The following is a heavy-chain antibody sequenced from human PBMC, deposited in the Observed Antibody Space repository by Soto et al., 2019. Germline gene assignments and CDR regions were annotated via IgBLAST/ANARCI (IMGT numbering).Heavy chain of an antibody. V-gene: IGHV2-70*01. CDR1: GFSLSTSGVG. Sequence: SGPTLVNPTQTLTLTCTFSGFSLSTSGVGVGWIRQPPGKALEWLALIYWDDDKYYSTSLKTRLTISKDTSKNQVVLTMTNMDPVDTATYYCARIRNARGSGWYYFDYWGQGTLVTVSS. CDR3: ARIRNARGSGWYYFDY. D-gene: IGHD6-19*01. J-gene: IGHJ4*02. CDR2: IYWDDDK.